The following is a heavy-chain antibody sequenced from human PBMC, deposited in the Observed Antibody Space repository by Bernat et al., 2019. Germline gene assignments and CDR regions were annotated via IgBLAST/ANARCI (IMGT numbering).Heavy chain of an antibody. CDR1: GGSISSGGYY. D-gene: IGHD3-10*01. J-gene: IGHJ4*02. CDR3: ARIGDGVYGWGSYYFDC. Sequence: QVQLQESGPGLVKPSQTLSLTCTVSGGSISSGGYYWSWIRQHPGKGLEWIGYIYYSGSTYYNPSLKSRVTISVDTSKNQFSLKLSSVTAADTAVYYCARIGDGVYGWGSYYFDCWGQGTLVTVSS. CDR2: IYYSGST. V-gene: IGHV4-31*03.